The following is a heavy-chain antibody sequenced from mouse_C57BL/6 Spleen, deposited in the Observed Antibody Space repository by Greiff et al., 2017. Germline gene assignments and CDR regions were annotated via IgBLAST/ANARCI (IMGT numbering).Heavy chain of an antibody. CDR1: GFTFSSYA. V-gene: IGHV5-4*01. CDR3: ARDRATVPPYAMDY. J-gene: IGHJ4*01. CDR2: ISDGGSYT. D-gene: IGHD1-1*01. Sequence: EVNLVESGGGLVKPGGSLKLSCAASGFTFSSYAMSWVRQTPEKRLEWVATISDGGSYTYYPDNVKGRFTISRDNAKNNLYLQMSHLKSEDTAMYYCARDRATVPPYAMDYWGQGTSVTVSS.